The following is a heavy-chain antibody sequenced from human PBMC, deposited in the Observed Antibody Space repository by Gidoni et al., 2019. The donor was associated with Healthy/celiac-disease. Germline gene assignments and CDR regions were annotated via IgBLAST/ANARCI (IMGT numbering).Heavy chain of an antibody. J-gene: IGHJ4*02. D-gene: IGHD4-17*01. Sequence: QLQLQESGPALVTPSETLSLTCTVSCGSISSSSYYWGWIRQPPGKGLEWIGSIDYSGSTYYNPSLKSRVTIAGETAKNQFSLKVSSVTAADTAVYDCARVRWGVNYWGQGTLVTVSS. CDR3: ARVRWGVNY. CDR2: IDYSGST. CDR1: CGSISSSSYY. V-gene: IGHV4-39*01.